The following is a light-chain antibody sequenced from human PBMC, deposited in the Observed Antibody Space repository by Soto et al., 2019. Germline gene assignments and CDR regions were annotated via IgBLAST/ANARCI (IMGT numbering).Light chain of an antibody. Sequence: EIVLTQSPATLSLSPGERATLSCRASQSVSSYLAWYQQKPGQAPRLLIYDASNRATGIPARFSGSGSATDCTLTISTLEPEDFAVYYCQQRSNWPPWTFVQGTKVEIK. CDR3: QQRSNWPPWT. CDR1: QSVSSY. CDR2: DAS. V-gene: IGKV3-11*01. J-gene: IGKJ1*01.